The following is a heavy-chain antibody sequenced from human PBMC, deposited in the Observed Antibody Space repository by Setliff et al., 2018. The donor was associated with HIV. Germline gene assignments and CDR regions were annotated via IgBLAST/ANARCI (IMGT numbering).Heavy chain of an antibody. CDR1: GGSFSGHY. CDR3: ARRGWNGYKAFDY. CDR2: INHSGST. Sequence: SETLSLTCAVYGGSFSGHYWSWIRQPPGKGLEWIGEINHSGSTNYNPSLKSRVTISVDTSKNHFSLSLSSVTAADTAVYYCARRGWNGYKAFDYWGQGTLVTVSS. V-gene: IGHV4-34*01. J-gene: IGHJ4*02. D-gene: IGHD5-12*01.